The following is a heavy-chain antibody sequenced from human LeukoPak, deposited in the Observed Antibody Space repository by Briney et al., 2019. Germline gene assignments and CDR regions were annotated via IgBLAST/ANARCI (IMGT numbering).Heavy chain of an antibody. CDR3: ARLYSGYDLSYYDY. Sequence: PGGSLRLSCAAPGFTFSSYGMHWVRQAPGKGLEWVAFIRYDGSNKYYADSVKGRFTISRDNSKNTLYLQTNSLRAEDTAVYYCARLYSGYDLSYYDYWGQGTLVTVSS. V-gene: IGHV3-30*02. CDR1: GFTFSSYG. CDR2: IRYDGSNK. J-gene: IGHJ4*02. D-gene: IGHD5-12*01.